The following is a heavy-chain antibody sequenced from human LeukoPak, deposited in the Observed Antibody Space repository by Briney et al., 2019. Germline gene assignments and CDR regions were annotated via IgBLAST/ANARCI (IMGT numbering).Heavy chain of an antibody. CDR1: GGSISSYY. V-gene: IGHV4-4*07. CDR2: IYTSVSI. CDR3: AREAGELDYYDSSGYYYYFDY. J-gene: IGHJ4*02. Sequence: PSETLSLTCTVSGGSISSYYWSWIRQPAGKGLEWIGRIYTSVSINYNPSLKSRVTMSVDTSKNQFSLKLSSVTAADTAVYYCAREAGELDYYDSSGYYYYFDYWGQGTLVTVSS. D-gene: IGHD3-22*01.